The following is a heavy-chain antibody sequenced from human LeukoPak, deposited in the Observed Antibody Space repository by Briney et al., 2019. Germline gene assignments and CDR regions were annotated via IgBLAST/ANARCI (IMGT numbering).Heavy chain of an antibody. V-gene: IGHV4-30-2*01. CDR3: ARDLIAAAGSAFDI. Sequence: PPETLSLTCTVSGGSISSGGYYWSWIRQPPGKGLEWIGYIYHSGSTYYNPSLRGRVTISVDRSKNQFSLKLSSVTAADTAVYYCARDLIAAAGSAFDIWGQGTMVTVSS. CDR2: IYHSGST. CDR1: GGSISSGGYY. J-gene: IGHJ3*02. D-gene: IGHD6-13*01.